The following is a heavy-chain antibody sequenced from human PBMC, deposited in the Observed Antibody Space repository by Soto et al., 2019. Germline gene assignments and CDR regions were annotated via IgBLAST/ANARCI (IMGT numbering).Heavy chain of an antibody. J-gene: IGHJ4*02. CDR1: GGSFSGYY. D-gene: IGHD2-15*01. CDR3: ARELGCSGGSCGEDY. CDR2: INHSGST. Sequence: SETLSLTCAVYGGSFSGYYWSWIRQPPGKGLEWIGEINHSGSTNYNPSLKSRVTISVDTSKNQFSLKLSSVTAADTAVYYCARELGCSGGSCGEDYWGQGTLVTVSS. V-gene: IGHV4-34*01.